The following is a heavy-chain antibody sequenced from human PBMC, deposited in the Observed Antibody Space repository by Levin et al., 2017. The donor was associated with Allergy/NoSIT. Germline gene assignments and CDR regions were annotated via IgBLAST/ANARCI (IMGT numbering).Heavy chain of an antibody. CDR1: GYTFTSYF. D-gene: IGHD3-16*01. Sequence: GASVKVSCKASGYTFTSYFIHWVRQAPGQGLEWMGIINPSGGSTHYAQKFEGRVTMTTDTSTTTLYLELSSLRSAATALSCCARVGKGGAPLGYYYGMDVWGQGTTVTVSS. J-gene: IGHJ6*02. V-gene: IGHV1-46*01. CDR3: ARVGKGGAPLGYYYGMDV. CDR2: INPSGGST.